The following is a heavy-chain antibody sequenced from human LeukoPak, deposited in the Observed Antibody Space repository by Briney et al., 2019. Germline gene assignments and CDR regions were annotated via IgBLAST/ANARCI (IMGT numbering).Heavy chain of an antibody. CDR2: MNPNSGNT. J-gene: IGHJ3*02. V-gene: IGHV1-8*03. D-gene: IGHD5-12*01. CDR1: GYTFTSYD. Sequence: VASVKVSCKASGYTFTSYDINWVRQATGQGLEWMGWMNPNSGNTGYAQKFQGRVTITRNTSISTAYMELSSLRSEDTAVYYCARSGGWLENAFDIWGQGTMVTVSS. CDR3: ARSGGWLENAFDI.